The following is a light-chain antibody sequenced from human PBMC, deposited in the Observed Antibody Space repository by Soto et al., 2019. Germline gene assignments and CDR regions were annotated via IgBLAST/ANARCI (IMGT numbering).Light chain of an antibody. V-gene: IGKV1-39*01. CDR1: QNINSI. CDR2: AAS. CDR3: RKYNSAPLT. J-gene: IGKJ1*01. Sequence: DIQMTQSPSSLSASVGDRVTITCRASQNINSILNWYQQTSGKAPKLLIYAASSLQSGVPSRFSGSGSGTDFTLTISSLQPEDVATYYCRKYNSAPLTFGQGTKVDIK.